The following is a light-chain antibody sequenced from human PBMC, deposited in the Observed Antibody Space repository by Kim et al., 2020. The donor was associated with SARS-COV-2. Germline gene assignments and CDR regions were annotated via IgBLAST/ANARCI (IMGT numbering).Light chain of an antibody. CDR3: QQYNDWPLRT. CDR1: QSVRYN. CDR2: GAS. Sequence: IVMTQSPATLSVSPGERVTLSCRASQSVRYNLAWYQQRPGQAPRLLIYGASTRATDVSDRFSGSGSGREFTLTIRSLQYEDLAVYYCQQYNDWPLRTFGGGTKVDIK. J-gene: IGKJ4*01. V-gene: IGKV3-15*01.